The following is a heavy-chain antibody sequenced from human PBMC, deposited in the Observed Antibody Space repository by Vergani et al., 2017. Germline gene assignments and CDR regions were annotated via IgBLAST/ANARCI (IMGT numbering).Heavy chain of an antibody. V-gene: IGHV1-69*13. CDR1: GGKFSRHA. J-gene: IGHJ3*02. D-gene: IGHD5-24*01. CDR2: IIPIFRTA. Sequence: QVQLVQSGAEVQKPGSSVKVSCKASGGKFSRHAINWVRLAPGQGLECMGRIIPIFRTANYAQKFQGRVTITADESTNTAYMELSSLRSEDTAVYYCARANVELTTIRGDAFDIWGQGTMVTVSS. CDR3: ARANVELTTIRGDAFDI.